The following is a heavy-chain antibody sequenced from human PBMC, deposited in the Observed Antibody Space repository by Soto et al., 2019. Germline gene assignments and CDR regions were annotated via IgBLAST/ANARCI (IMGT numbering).Heavy chain of an antibody. CDR3: ARCQWLGSIAFDI. CDR1: GFTFSSYE. D-gene: IGHD6-19*01. V-gene: IGHV3-48*03. CDR2: ISSSGSTI. J-gene: IGHJ3*02. Sequence: HPGGSLRLSCAASGFTFSSYEMNWVRQAPGKGLEWVSYISSSGSTIYYADSVKGRFTISRDNAKNSLYLQMNSLRAEDTAVYYCARCQWLGSIAFDIWGQGTMVTVSS.